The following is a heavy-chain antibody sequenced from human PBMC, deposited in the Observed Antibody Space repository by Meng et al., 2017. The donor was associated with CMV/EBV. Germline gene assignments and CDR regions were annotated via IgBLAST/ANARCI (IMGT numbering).Heavy chain of an antibody. CDR3: ARGNYYGSGHYYYYYYGMDV. CDR2: IGPRGSTM. Sequence: GGSLRLSCAASGFTFSSYEMNWVRQAPGRGLEWVSYIGPRGSTMYYADSVKGRFTLSRDNAKNSLLLQMNSLRAEDTAVYYCARGNYYGSGHYYYYYYGMDVWGQGTTVTVSS. CDR1: GFTFSSYE. J-gene: IGHJ6*02. V-gene: IGHV3-48*03. D-gene: IGHD3-10*01.